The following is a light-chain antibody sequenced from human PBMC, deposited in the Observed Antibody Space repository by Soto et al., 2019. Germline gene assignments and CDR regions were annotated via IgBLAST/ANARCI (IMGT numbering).Light chain of an antibody. V-gene: IGKV3-20*01. J-gene: IGKJ4*01. CDR2: GAS. CDR1: QSVYNNF. Sequence: EIVLTQSPGTLSLSPGERATLSCRASQSVYNNFLAWYQQKPGQAPRLLINGASNRATGIPDRFSGSGSGTDFSLTIDRLEPEDFAVYFCQQDGSSPPTFGGGTKVAIK. CDR3: QQDGSSPPT.